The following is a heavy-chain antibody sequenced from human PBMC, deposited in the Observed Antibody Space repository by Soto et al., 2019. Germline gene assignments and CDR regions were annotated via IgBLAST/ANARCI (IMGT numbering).Heavy chain of an antibody. CDR1: GFTFSSYG. CDR3: ARDYEVGCSGGSCYLFGYYYYYGMDV. V-gene: IGHV3-33*01. CDR2: IWYDGSNK. Sequence: RRLSCAASGFTFSSYGMHWVRQAPGKGLEWVAVIWYDGSNKYYADSVKGRFTISRDNSKNTLYLQMNSLRAEDTAVYYCARDYEVGCSGGSCYLFGYYYYYGMDVWGQGTTVTVSS. J-gene: IGHJ6*02. D-gene: IGHD2-15*01.